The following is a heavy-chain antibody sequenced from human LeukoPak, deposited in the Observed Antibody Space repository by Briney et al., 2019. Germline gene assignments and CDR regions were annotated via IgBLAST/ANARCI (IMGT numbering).Heavy chain of an antibody. V-gene: IGHV3-43*02. Sequence: GMSLRLSCAASGFSFDAYPMNWVRQAPAKGLEWVSLINEDGGKTFYADSVRGRFTISRDNSKNSLYLQMNSLRTEDTAVYYCVKEIDTLGTNAFDIWGQGTIVTVSS. CDR2: INEDGGKT. D-gene: IGHD2-15*01. CDR3: VKEIDTLGTNAFDI. J-gene: IGHJ3*02. CDR1: GFSFDAYP.